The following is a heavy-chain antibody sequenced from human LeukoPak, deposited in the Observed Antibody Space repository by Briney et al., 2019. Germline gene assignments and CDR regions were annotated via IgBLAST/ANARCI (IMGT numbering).Heavy chain of an antibody. J-gene: IGHJ5*02. D-gene: IGHD3-22*01. Sequence: GGSLRLSCAASGFTFSSYSMNWVRQAPGKGLEWVSYISSSSSTIYYADSVKGRLTISRDNAKNSLYLQMNSLRAEDTAVYYCARLPNYDSSGSDPWGQGTLVTVSS. CDR2: ISSSSSTI. CDR1: GFTFSSYS. CDR3: ARLPNYDSSGSDP. V-gene: IGHV3-48*01.